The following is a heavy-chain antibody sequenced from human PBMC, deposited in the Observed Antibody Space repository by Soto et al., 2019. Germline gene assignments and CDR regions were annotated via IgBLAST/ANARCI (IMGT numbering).Heavy chain of an antibody. Sequence: GASVKVSCKASGYAFTSYYINWVLEATGQGLEWMGWMNPNSGNTGYAQKFQGRVTMTRNTSISTAYMELSSLRSEDTAVYYCARARRYCSGGSCYFRFDYWGQGTPVTVSS. CDR1: GYAFTSYY. J-gene: IGHJ4*02. V-gene: IGHV1-8*01. D-gene: IGHD2-15*01. CDR3: ARARRYCSGGSCYFRFDY. CDR2: MNPNSGNT.